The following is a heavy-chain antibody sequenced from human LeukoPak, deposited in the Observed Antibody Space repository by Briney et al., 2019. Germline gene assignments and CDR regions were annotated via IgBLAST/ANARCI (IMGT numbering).Heavy chain of an antibody. Sequence: SETLSLTCTVSGGSISSYYWSWTRQPPGKGLEWIGYIYYSGSTNYNPSLKSRVTISVDTSKNQFSLKLSSVTAADTAVYYCARVSSYYDSSGYDYWGQGTLVTVSS. CDR1: GGSISSYY. D-gene: IGHD3-22*01. V-gene: IGHV4-59*01. J-gene: IGHJ4*02. CDR2: IYYSGST. CDR3: ARVSSYYDSSGYDY.